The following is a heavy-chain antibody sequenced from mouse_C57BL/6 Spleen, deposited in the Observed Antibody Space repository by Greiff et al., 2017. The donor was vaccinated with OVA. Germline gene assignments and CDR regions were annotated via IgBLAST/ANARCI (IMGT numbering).Heavy chain of an antibody. J-gene: IGHJ2*01. D-gene: IGHD2-3*01. CDR1: GYTFTDYY. CDR2: INPNNGGT. CDR3: ARGDGYLGY. V-gene: IGHV1-26*01. Sequence: EVQLQQSGPELVKPGASVKISCKASGYTFTDYYMNWVKQSHGKSLEWIGDINPNNGGTSYNQKFKGKATLTVDKSSSTAYMELRSLTSEDSAVYYCARGDGYLGYWGQGTTLTVSS.